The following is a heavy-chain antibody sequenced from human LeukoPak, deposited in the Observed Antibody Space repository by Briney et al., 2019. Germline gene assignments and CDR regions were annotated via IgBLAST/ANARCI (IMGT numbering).Heavy chain of an antibody. Sequence: ASVKVSCKASGYTFTSYGISWVRQAPGQGLEWMGWISAYNGNTNYAQKLQGRVTMTTDKSTSTAYMELRSLRSDDTAVYCCARVLIAGATPGFDYWGQGTLVTVSS. J-gene: IGHJ4*02. D-gene: IGHD1-26*01. V-gene: IGHV1-18*01. CDR2: ISAYNGNT. CDR3: ARVLIAGATPGFDY. CDR1: GYTFTSYG.